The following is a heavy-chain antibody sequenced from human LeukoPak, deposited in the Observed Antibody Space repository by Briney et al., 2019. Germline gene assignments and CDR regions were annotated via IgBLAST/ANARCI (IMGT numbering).Heavy chain of an antibody. D-gene: IGHD6-19*01. CDR2: IWYDGSNK. CDR1: GFTFSSYG. Sequence: GRSLRLSCAASGFTFSSYGMHWVRQAPGKGLEWVAVIWYDGSNKYYADSVKGRFTISRDNSKNTLYLQMNSLRAEDTAAYYCAKDRASIAVADFDYWGQGTLVTVSS. V-gene: IGHV3-33*06. J-gene: IGHJ4*02. CDR3: AKDRASIAVADFDY.